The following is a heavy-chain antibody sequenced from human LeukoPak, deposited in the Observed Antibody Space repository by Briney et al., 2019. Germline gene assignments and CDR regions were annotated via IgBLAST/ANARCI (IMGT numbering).Heavy chain of an antibody. D-gene: IGHD6-13*01. V-gene: IGHV3-9*01. Sequence: GGSLRLSCAASGFTFDDYAMHWVRQAPGKGLEWVSGISWNSGSIGYADSVKGRFTISRDNAKNSLYLQMNSLRAEDTALYYCARIRRGSSSWYYFDSWGQGTLVTVSS. CDR2: ISWNSGSI. CDR3: ARIRRGSSSWYYFDS. J-gene: IGHJ4*02. CDR1: GFTFDDYA.